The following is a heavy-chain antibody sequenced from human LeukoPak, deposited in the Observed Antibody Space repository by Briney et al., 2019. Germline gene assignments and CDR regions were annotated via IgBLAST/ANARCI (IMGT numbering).Heavy chain of an antibody. CDR1: GFTFSSYD. D-gene: IGHD3-10*01. J-gene: IGHJ4*02. CDR3: ARGRDYGSGSMELDY. Sequence: GGSLRLSCAASGFTFSSYDMHWVRQVTGRGLEWVSGIGTAGDTYYPGSVKGRFTISRENAKNSLYLQMSSLRAGDTAVYYCARGRDYGSGSMELDYWGQGTLVTVSS. V-gene: IGHV3-13*04. CDR2: IGTAGDT.